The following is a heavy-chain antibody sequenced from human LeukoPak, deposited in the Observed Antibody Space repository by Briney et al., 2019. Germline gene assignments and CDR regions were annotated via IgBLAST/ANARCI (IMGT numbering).Heavy chain of an antibody. J-gene: IGHJ4*02. Sequence: GASVKVSCKASGYTFTGYYMHWVRPAPGQGLEWMGWINPNSGGTNYAQKFQGRVTMTRDTSISTAYMELSRLRSDDTAVYYCARARLVSSPLGYWGQGTLVAVSS. D-gene: IGHD2-2*01. CDR2: INPNSGGT. CDR3: ARARLVSSPLGY. CDR1: GYTFTGYY. V-gene: IGHV1-2*02.